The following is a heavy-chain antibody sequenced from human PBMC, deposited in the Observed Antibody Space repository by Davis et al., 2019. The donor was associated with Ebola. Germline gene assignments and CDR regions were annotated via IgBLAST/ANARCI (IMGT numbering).Heavy chain of an antibody. CDR3: ARGRVDTAMAHGFDY. V-gene: IGHV4-30-2*05. Sequence: SETLSLTCAVSGGFVSSGGYSWSWIRQPPGKGLEWIGYIHYSGSTYYNPSLKSRVTISVDTSKNQFSLKLSSVTAADTAVYYCARGRVDTAMAHGFDYWGQGTLVTVSS. CDR1: GGFVSSGGYS. CDR2: IHYSGST. J-gene: IGHJ4*02. D-gene: IGHD5-18*01.